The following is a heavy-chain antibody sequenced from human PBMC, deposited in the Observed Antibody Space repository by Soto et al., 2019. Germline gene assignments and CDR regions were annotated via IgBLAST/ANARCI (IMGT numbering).Heavy chain of an antibody. CDR3: ARATAVRGVMAAFDI. Sequence: QVQLVQSGAEVKKPGASVKVSCKASGYTFTSYGISWVQQAPGQGLEWMGWISAYNGNTNYPQKLQGRVTMTTDTSTSTAYMELRSLRSDDTAVYYCARATAVRGVMAAFDIWGQGTMVTVSS. V-gene: IGHV1-18*01. J-gene: IGHJ3*02. D-gene: IGHD3-10*01. CDR1: GYTFTSYG. CDR2: ISAYNGNT.